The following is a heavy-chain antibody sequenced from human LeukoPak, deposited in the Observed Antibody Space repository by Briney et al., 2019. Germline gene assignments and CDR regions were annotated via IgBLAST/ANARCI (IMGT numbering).Heavy chain of an antibody. Sequence: SETLSLTCTVPGGSISSGAYYWSWIRQHPGKGLEWLAYIYYSGSTYYNPSLKSRVTISVDMSKNQFSLNLNSVIDADTAVYYCARVELWPTAHFDYWGQGTLVTVSS. CDR2: IYYSGST. D-gene: IGHD1-7*01. V-gene: IGHV4-31*03. CDR3: ARVELWPTAHFDY. J-gene: IGHJ4*02. CDR1: GGSISSGAYY.